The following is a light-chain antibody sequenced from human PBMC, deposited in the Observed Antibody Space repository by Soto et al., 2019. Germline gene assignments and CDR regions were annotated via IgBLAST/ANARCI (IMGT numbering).Light chain of an antibody. Sequence: QSVLTQPPSASGSPGQYLTISCTGTSTDVGNYNYVSWYQQHPGKAPKLMISDVNRRPSGVPDRFSGSKSGNTASLTVSGLQAEDEADYYCSSYAGSNNWVFGGGTKVTVL. V-gene: IGLV2-8*01. CDR3: SSYAGSNNWV. CDR2: DVN. J-gene: IGLJ3*02. CDR1: STDVGNYNY.